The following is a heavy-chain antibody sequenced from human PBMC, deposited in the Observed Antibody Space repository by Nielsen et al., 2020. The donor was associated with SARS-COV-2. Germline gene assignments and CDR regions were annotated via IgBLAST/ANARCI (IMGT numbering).Heavy chain of an antibody. CDR1: GFTFSSYG. D-gene: IGHD1-20*01. J-gene: IGHJ4*02. Sequence: GESLKISCAASGFTFSSYGMHWVRQAPGKGLEWVAVISYDGSNKYYADSVKGRFTISRDNSKNTLYLQMNSLRAEDTAVYYCAKDGYKLGELAAQPLTGWGQGTLVTVSS. CDR3: AKDGYKLGELAAQPLTG. CDR2: ISYDGSNK. V-gene: IGHV3-30*18.